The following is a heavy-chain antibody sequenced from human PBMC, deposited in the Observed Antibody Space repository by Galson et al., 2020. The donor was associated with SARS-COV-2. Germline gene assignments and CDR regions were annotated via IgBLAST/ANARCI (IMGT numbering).Heavy chain of an antibody. V-gene: IGHV1-8*03. J-gene: IGHJ6*03. CDR1: GYTFASYD. CDR3: ARASKHYNLLTGYLSYYYYCMDV. CDR2: MNPKSGNT. Sequence: ASVKVSCKASGYTFASYDINWVRQATGQGLEWMGWMNPKSGNTGYAQRFQGRVTITMDTSISTAYLELSSLRSEDTAVYYCARASKHYNLLTGYLSYYYYCMDVWGKGTTVTISS. D-gene: IGHD3-9*01.